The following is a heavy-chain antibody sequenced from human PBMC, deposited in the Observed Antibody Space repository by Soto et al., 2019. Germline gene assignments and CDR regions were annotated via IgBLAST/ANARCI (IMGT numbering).Heavy chain of an antibody. Sequence: QITLNESGPTLVKPTQTLTLTCTFSGFSLTTSGVGVGWIRQSPGKAPEWLAPIYWDDDKRYSPSLKTRLTITKDTSKNQGVLTMANVDPADTATYYCAHRVLRTVFGLVTTTAVYFDFWGQGTPFAVSS. CDR1: GFSLTTSGVG. D-gene: IGHD3-3*01. CDR2: IYWDDDK. CDR3: AHRVLRTVFGLVTTTAVYFDF. V-gene: IGHV2-5*02. J-gene: IGHJ4*02.